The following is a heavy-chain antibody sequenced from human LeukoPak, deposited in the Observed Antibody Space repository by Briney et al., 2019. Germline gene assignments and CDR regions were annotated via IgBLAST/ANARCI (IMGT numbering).Heavy chain of an antibody. Sequence: SQTLSLTCTVSGGSISSGSYYWRWIRQPAGTGLEWLGHIYTSGSTNYNPSLKSRVTISVDTSKNQFSLNLSSVTAADTAVYYCARGYSYGYPLGYWGQGTLVTVSS. D-gene: IGHD5-18*01. J-gene: IGHJ4*02. CDR2: IYTSGST. CDR3: ARGYSYGYPLGY. V-gene: IGHV4-61*09. CDR1: GGSISSGSYY.